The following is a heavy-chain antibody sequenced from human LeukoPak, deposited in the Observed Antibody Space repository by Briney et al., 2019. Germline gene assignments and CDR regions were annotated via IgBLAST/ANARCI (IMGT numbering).Heavy chain of an antibody. V-gene: IGHV3-7*01. CDR2: IDQDGSEQ. CDR1: GFTFTRYW. J-gene: IGHJ4*02. D-gene: IGHD6-6*01. CDR3: SNGIYSSSY. Sequence: GGSLRLSCAASGFTFTRYWMCWVRQAPGKGLEWVANIDQDGSEQYYLDSVEGRFTISRDNAKNSLYLQMDNLRAEDTAVYYCSNGIYSSSYWGRGTLVTVSS.